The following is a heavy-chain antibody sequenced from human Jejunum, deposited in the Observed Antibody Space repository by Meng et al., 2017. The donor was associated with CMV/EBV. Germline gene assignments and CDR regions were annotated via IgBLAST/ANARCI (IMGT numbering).Heavy chain of an antibody. V-gene: IGHV3-23*01. CDR1: GFTFSGYD. CDR3: TKPDGPDF. CDR2: ISAISDYT. Sequence: VQLLGSGGALVQPGGSLRLSCAASGFTFSGYDMSWVRQAPGKGLQWVSTISAISDYTHYADSVKGRFTTSRDNSQNTLYLQMNSLRVEDTAIYYCTKPDGPDFWGQGTLVTVSS. J-gene: IGHJ4*02.